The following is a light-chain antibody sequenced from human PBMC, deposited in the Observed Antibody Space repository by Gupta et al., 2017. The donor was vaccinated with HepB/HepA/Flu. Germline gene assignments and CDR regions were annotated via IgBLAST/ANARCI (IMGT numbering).Light chain of an antibody. V-gene: IGLV3-19*01. J-gene: IGLJ1*01. CDR2: DKN. Sequence: SSALTRAPAVSVALGQTVRITCQGDSLRSYYGSWYQQKAGQAAVLVIYDKNNRPSVIPDRFAGSSLGNAASLIISGAQAEDEADYYSNTRDSSGNQYVFGTGTKVTVL. CDR3: NTRDSSGNQYV. CDR1: SLRSYY.